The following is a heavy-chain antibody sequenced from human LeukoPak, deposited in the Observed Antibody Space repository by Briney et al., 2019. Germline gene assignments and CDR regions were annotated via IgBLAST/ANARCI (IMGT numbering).Heavy chain of an antibody. V-gene: IGHV1-8*03. D-gene: IGHD6-13*01. CDR2: MNPNSGNT. Sequence: ASVKVSCKASGYTFTSYDINWVRQATGQGLEWMGWMNPNSGNTGYAQKFQGRVTITRNTSISTAYMELNSLILEDTAESYRLRKQQRFEGLEPWGQGTPVTVSS. J-gene: IGHJ5*02. CDR3: LRKQQRFEGLEP. CDR1: GYTFTSYD.